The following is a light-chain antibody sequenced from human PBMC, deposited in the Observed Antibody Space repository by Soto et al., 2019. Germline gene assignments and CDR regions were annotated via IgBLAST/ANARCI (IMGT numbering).Light chain of an antibody. Sequence: QSVLTQPPSVSGAPGQRVTISCTGSSSNIGAGYDVHWYQQLPGTAPKLLIYGNSNRPSGVPDRFSGSKSGTSASLAITGLQAEDEADYYCQSYHSSLSGSRLFGTGTKVTVL. CDR1: SSNIGAGYD. V-gene: IGLV1-40*01. J-gene: IGLJ1*01. CDR3: QSYHSSLSGSRL. CDR2: GNS.